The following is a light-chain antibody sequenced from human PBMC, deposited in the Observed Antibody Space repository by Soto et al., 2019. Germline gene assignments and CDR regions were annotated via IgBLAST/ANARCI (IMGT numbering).Light chain of an antibody. J-gene: IGKJ5*01. CDR2: GAS. CDR3: QQYGSSPLIS. Sequence: PGESATLSCRASQTVSITYSTWYQQKPGQAPRLLIFGASKRATGIPDRFSGSGSGRDFTLTISGLEPEDFAVYYCQQYGSSPLISFGQGTRLEIK. CDR1: QTVSITY. V-gene: IGKV3-20*01.